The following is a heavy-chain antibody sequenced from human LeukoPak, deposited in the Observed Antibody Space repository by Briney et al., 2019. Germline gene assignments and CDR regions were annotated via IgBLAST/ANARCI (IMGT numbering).Heavy chain of an antibody. CDR3: ARSTSYSGSIGY. J-gene: IGHJ4*02. V-gene: IGHV1-2*02. CDR1: GYTFTGYY. CDR2: INPNSGGT. Sequence: GASVKVSCKASGYTFTGYYMHWVRQAPGQGLEWMRWINPNSGGTNYAQKFQGRVTMTRDTSISTAYMELSRLRSDDTAVYYCARSTSYSGSIGYWGQGTLVTVSS. D-gene: IGHD1-26*01.